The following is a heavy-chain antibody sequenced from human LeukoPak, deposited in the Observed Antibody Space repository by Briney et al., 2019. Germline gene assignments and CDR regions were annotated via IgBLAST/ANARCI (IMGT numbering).Heavy chain of an antibody. J-gene: IGHJ6*02. D-gene: IGHD5-24*01. CDR3: ARERGDGYPYYYYYYGMDV. CDR2: TYYRSKWYN. CDR1: GDSVSSNSAA. Sequence: SQTLSLTCAISGDSVSSNSAAWNWIRQSPSRGLEWLGRTYYRSKWYNDYAVSVKSRITINPDTSKNQFSLQLNSVTPEDTAVYYCARERGDGYPYYYYYYGMDVWGQGTTVTVSS. V-gene: IGHV6-1*01.